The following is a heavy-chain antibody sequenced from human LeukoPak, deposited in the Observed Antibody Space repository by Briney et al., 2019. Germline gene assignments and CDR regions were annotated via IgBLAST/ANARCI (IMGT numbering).Heavy chain of an antibody. CDR3: ARRGIVLRGVFLFGLHKQAYYFDY. CDR1: GFTLSNYD. V-gene: IGHV3-23*01. J-gene: IGHJ4*01. CDR2: LKESGGGT. Sequence: GGSLRLSCAASGFTLSNYDMIWVRQAPGRGLEWVSGLKESGGGTYYTDSVKGRFTISRDNSKNTLYLQMNSLRAEDTAVYYCARRGIVLRGVFLFGLHKQAYYFDYWGHGTLATVSS. D-gene: IGHD3-10*01.